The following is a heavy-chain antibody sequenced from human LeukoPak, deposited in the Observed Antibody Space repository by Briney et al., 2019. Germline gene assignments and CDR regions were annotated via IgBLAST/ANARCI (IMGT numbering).Heavy chain of an antibody. V-gene: IGHV4-38-2*02. J-gene: IGHJ4*02. CDR3: ASGQRLYDYGDYYFDY. CDR2: IYHSGST. Sequence: SETLSLTCTVSGYSISSGYYWGWIRQPPGKGLEWIGSIYHSGSTYYNPSLKSRVTISVDTSKNQFSLKLSSVTAADTAVYYCASGQRLYDYGDYYFDYWGQGTLVTVSS. CDR1: GYSISSGYY. D-gene: IGHD4-17*01.